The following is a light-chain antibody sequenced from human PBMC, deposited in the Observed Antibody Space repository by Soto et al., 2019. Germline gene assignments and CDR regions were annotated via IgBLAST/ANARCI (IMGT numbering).Light chain of an antibody. CDR2: GAS. Sequence: EIVLTQSPGALSLAPGERATLSCKASQSVSNNYLAWYQQKPGQAPRLLIYGASNRATGIPDRFSGSGSETQFTLTISSLQSDDFAVYYCQQYNSWPPAWTFGQGTKVDIK. CDR3: QQYNSWPPAWT. CDR1: QSVSNNY. V-gene: IGKV3-20*01. J-gene: IGKJ1*01.